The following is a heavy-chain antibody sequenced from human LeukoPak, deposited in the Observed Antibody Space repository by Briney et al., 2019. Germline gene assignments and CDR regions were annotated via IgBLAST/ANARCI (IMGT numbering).Heavy chain of an antibody. CDR2: INHSGST. CDR3: ARARPTVTDDYDAFDI. D-gene: IGHD4-17*01. V-gene: IGHV4-34*01. J-gene: IGHJ3*02. Sequence: PSGTLSLTCAVYGGSFSAYYWSWIRQPPGKGLEWIGDINHSGSTNNNPSLESRVTISVDTSKNQFSLKLSSVTAADTAVYYCARARPTVTDDYDAFDIWGQGTMVTVSS. CDR1: GGSFSAYY.